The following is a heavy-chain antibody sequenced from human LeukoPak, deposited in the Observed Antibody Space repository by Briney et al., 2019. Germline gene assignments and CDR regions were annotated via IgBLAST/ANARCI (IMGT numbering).Heavy chain of an antibody. Sequence: GGSLRLSGVASGFSFSTYWMSWVRQAPGKGLEWVANIKDDGSEKYYVDSVKGRFTMSRDNAKNSVYLQMNRLRVEDTAVYYCARRSYRGVIGLYYYYYMDVWGKGTPVTVSS. CDR1: GFSFSTYW. CDR3: ARRSYRGVIGLYYYYYMDV. CDR2: IKDDGSEK. J-gene: IGHJ6*03. V-gene: IGHV3-7*01. D-gene: IGHD3-16*02.